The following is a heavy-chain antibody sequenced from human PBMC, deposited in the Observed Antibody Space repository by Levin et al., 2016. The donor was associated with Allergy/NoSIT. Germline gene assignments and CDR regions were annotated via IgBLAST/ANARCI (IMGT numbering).Heavy chain of an antibody. Sequence: ASVKVSCKASGYTFTGTYMHWVRQAPGQGLEWMGWINPYTGGTVYAQNFQGRVTMTRDTSISTAYLELSRLTSDDTAVYFCARDSYNSDWYGDFDFWGQGTLVTVSS. CDR2: INPYTGGT. J-gene: IGHJ4*02. CDR1: GYTFTGTY. D-gene: IGHD3-10*01. CDR3: ARDSYNSDWYGDFDF. V-gene: IGHV1-2*02.